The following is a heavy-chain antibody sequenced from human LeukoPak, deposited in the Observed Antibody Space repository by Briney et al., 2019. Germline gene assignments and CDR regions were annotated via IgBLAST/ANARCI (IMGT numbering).Heavy chain of an antibody. CDR2: IYYTGNT. V-gene: IGHV4-39*01. D-gene: IGHD6-19*01. Sequence: SETLSLTGTVSGGSISSSSYYWGWIRQPPGKGLERIGTIYYTGNTYYNPSLKSRVTISVDTSKSQFSLKLSSVTAADTAVYYCARLLTVAGRIDYWGQGTLVTVSS. CDR3: ARLLTVAGRIDY. CDR1: GGSISSSSYY. J-gene: IGHJ4*02.